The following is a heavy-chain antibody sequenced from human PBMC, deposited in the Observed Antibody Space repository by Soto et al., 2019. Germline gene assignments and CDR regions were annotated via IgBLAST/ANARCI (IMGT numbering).Heavy chain of an antibody. J-gene: IGHJ5*02. CDR3: ARESRGSYYYDSSGYYYDPNWFDP. V-gene: IGHV1-18*04. D-gene: IGHD3-22*01. CDR2: ISAYNGNT. Sequence: AASVKVSCKASGYTFTSYGISWVRQAPGQGLEWMGWISAYNGNTNYAQKLQGRVTMTTDTSTSTAYMELRSLRSDDTAVYYCARESRGSYYYDSSGYYYDPNWFDPWGQGTLVTVSS. CDR1: GYTFTSYG.